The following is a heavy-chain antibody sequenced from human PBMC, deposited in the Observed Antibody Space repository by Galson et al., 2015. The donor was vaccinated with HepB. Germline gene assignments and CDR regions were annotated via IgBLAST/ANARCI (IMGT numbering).Heavy chain of an antibody. CDR1: GGSISSSSYY. CDR3: ARQLVGATVRGFDY. Sequence: TLSLTCTVSGGSISSSSYYWGWIRQPPGKGLEWIGSIYYSGSTYYNPSLKSRVTISVDTSKNQFSLKLSSVTAADTAVYYCARQLVGATVRGFDYWGQGTLVTVSS. J-gene: IGHJ4*02. CDR2: IYYSGST. D-gene: IGHD1-26*01. V-gene: IGHV4-39*01.